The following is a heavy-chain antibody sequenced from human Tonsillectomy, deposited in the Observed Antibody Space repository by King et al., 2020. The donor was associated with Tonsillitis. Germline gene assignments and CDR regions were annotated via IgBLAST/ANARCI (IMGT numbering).Heavy chain of an antibody. CDR1: GFTFSTYN. D-gene: IGHD4-23*01. J-gene: IGHJ3*02. CDR3: ARERGSDYGGNNAFDI. Sequence: VQLVESGGGLVKPGGSLRLSCAASGFTFSTYNMNWVRQAPGKGLEGVSHISSSSSYKNYADSVKGRFTISRDNAKNSLNLQMNSLRAEDTAVYYCARERGSDYGGNNAFDIWGQGTMVTVSS. V-gene: IGHV3-21*01. CDR2: ISSSSSYK.